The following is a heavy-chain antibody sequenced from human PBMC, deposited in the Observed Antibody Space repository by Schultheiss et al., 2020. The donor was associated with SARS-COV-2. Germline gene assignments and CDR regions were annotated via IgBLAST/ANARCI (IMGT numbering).Heavy chain of an antibody. CDR1: GGSVSSGSYY. Sequence: SETLSLTCTVSGGSVSSGSYYWTWIRQAPGKGLEWIGYVSYSGTRNYHPSLKSRVTISVDISKNQFSLKVNSVTAADTAIYYCAAGYYFDNWGQGTLVTVSS. J-gene: IGHJ4*02. CDR3: AAGYYFDN. D-gene: IGHD2-15*01. V-gene: IGHV4-61*01. CDR2: VSYSGTR.